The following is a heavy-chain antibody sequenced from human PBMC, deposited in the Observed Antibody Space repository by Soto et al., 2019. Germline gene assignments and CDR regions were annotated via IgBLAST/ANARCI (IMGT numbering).Heavy chain of an antibody. D-gene: IGHD3-22*01. Sequence: SETLSLTCTVSGGSISSYYWSWIRQPPGKGLEWIGYIYYSGSTNYNPSLKSRVTISVDTSKNQFSLRADDTAVYYCVKRAFYYDSSAYSPFVSWGQGTLVTVSS. CDR2: IYYSGST. V-gene: IGHV4-59*08. CDR3: VKRAFYYDSSAYSPFVS. J-gene: IGHJ4*02. CDR1: GGSISSYY.